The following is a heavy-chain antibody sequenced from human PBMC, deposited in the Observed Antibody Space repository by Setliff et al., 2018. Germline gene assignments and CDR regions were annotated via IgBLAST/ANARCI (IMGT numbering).Heavy chain of an antibody. CDR1: GYGFTSYG. CDR2: ISPYNGDT. CDR3: ARDTYNPNWYGDRSFEY. J-gene: IGHJ4*02. D-gene: IGHD1-1*01. V-gene: IGHV1-18*01. Sequence: EASVKVSCKASGYGFTSYGISWVRQAPGQGLEWMGWISPYNGDTSYTQKLQDRVTMTTDISTSTAFMELRSLTSDDTAIYYCARDTYNPNWYGDRSFEYWGRGTLVTVSS.